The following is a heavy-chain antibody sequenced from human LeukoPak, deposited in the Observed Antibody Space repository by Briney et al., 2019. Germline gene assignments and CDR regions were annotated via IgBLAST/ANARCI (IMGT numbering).Heavy chain of an antibody. V-gene: IGHV3-66*02. CDR3: ARGASLYSSDWYYPY. D-gene: IGHD6-19*01. Sequence: GGSLRLSCAGSGFTVNNNYMSWVRQAPGKGLEWVSVIYSGGSTYYADSVKGRFTISRDNSKSTLYLQMNSLKAEDTAVYYSARGASLYSSDWYYPYWGRGTLVTVSS. J-gene: IGHJ4*02. CDR2: IYSGGST. CDR1: GFTVNNNY.